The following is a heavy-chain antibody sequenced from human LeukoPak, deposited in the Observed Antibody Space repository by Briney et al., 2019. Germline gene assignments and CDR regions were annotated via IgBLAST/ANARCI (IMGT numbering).Heavy chain of an antibody. CDR3: ARSPHMVRGVFDY. J-gene: IGHJ4*02. CDR1: GYSFTSYW. CDR2: IYPGDSDT. V-gene: IGHV5-51*01. D-gene: IGHD3-10*01. Sequence: PGESLKISCKGSGYSFTSYWIGWVRQMPGKGLEWMGIIYPGDSDTRYSPSFQGQVTISADKSISTAYLQRSSLKASDTAMYYCARSPHMVRGVFDYWGQGTLVTVSS.